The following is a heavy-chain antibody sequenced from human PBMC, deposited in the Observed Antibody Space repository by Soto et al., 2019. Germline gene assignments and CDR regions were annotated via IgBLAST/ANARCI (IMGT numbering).Heavy chain of an antibody. CDR3: ASVPSPFDYYYAMDY. J-gene: IGHJ6*02. CDR1: GESSSSRNKY. Sequence: SETLSFTSTVSGESSSSRNKYWSWIRQPPRQGLEGIGYIPSSGTHYYNPSLKSRLTMSLDASQNQFSLKLNALTDADKAVYFCASVPSPFDYYYAMDYWGQGTTVT. CDR2: IPSSGTH. D-gene: IGHD3-16*01. V-gene: IGHV4-30-4*01.